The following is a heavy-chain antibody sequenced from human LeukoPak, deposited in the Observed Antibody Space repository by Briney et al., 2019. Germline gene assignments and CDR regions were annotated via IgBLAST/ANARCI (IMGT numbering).Heavy chain of an antibody. V-gene: IGHV3-23*01. Sequence: PGGSLRLSGAASGFTFSSFAMTWVRQAPGKGLEGFSGISGSGGSTYFADSVKGRFTISRDNSKNTLFLQMNSLRAEDTAVYYCAKERFSSMIVRGFDPWGQGTLVTVSS. J-gene: IGHJ5*02. D-gene: IGHD3-22*01. CDR1: GFTFSSFA. CDR2: ISGSGGST. CDR3: AKERFSSMIVRGFDP.